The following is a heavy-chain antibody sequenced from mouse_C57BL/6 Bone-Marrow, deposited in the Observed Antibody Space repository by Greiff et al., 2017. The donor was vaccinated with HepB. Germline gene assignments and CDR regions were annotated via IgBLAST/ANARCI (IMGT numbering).Heavy chain of an antibody. CDR1: GFTFSSYA. Sequence: EVQRVESGGGLVKPGGSLKLSCAASGFTFSSYAMSWVRQTPEKRLEWVATISDGGSYTYYPDNVKGRFTISRDNAKNNLYLQMSHLKSEDTAMYYCARDYYGSSYSYWYFDVWGTGTTVTVSS. D-gene: IGHD1-1*01. J-gene: IGHJ1*03. V-gene: IGHV5-4*01. CDR2: ISDGGSYT. CDR3: ARDYYGSSYSYWYFDV.